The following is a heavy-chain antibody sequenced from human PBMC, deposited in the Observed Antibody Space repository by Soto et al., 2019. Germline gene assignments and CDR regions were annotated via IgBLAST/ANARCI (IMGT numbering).Heavy chain of an antibody. Sequence: PGGSLRLSCAASGFTFSSYAMSWVRQAPGKGLEWVSAISGSGGSTYYADSVKGRFTISRDNSKNTLYLQMNSLRAEDTAVYFCAIDLRYYGSGSEDAFDIWGQGTMVTVSS. CDR2: ISGSGGST. J-gene: IGHJ3*02. CDR1: GFTFSSYA. CDR3: AIDLRYYGSGSEDAFDI. V-gene: IGHV3-23*01. D-gene: IGHD3-10*01.